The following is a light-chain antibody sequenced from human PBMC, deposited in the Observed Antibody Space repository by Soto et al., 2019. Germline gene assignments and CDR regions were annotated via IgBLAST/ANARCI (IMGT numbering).Light chain of an antibody. CDR1: QGISRY. J-gene: IGKJ4*01. CDR3: QQLDSYPLT. Sequence: DIQLTQSPSFLSASVGDRVTITCRASQGISRYLGWYQQKPGEAPKLLISSASTLEGGVPSRFGGSGSRTEFTLTISSLQPEDSATYYCQQLDSYPLTFGGGTKVEI. CDR2: SAS. V-gene: IGKV1-9*01.